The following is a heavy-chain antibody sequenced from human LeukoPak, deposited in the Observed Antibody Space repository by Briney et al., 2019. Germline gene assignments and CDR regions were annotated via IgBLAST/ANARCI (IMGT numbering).Heavy chain of an antibody. CDR3: ARGDRRYSSTFDY. V-gene: IGHV3-21*01. D-gene: IGHD6-19*01. Sequence: PGGSLRLSCAASGFTFSSYSMNWVRQAPGEGLEWVSSISSSSSYIYYADSVKGLFTISRDNDTHSLYLQMTSLRAEDTAVYYCARGDRRYSSTFDYWGQGTLVTVSS. CDR2: ISSSSSYI. CDR1: GFTFSSYS. J-gene: IGHJ4*02.